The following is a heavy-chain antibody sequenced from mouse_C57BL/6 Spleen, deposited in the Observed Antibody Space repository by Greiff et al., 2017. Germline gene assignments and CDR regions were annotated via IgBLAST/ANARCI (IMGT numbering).Heavy chain of an antibody. V-gene: IGHV1-53*01. CDR1: GYTFTSYW. D-gene: IGHD2-4*01. CDR2: INPSNGGT. Sequence: QVQLQQPGTELVKPGASVTLSCKASGYTFTSYWMHWVKQRPGRGLEWIGNINPSNGGTNYNEKFKSKATLTVDKSSSTAYMQRSSLTSEDSAVYYCARSDYDGLWFAYCGQGTLVTVSA. J-gene: IGHJ3*01. CDR3: ARSDYDGLWFAY.